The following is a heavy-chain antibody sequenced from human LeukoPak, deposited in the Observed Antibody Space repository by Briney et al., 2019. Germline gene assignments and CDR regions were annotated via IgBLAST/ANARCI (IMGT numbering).Heavy chain of an antibody. J-gene: IGHJ4*02. CDR1: GFTFSSYE. D-gene: IGHD5-18*01. V-gene: IGHV3-48*03. CDR2: ISSSGSTI. Sequence: GGSLRLSCAASGFTFSSYEMNWVRQAPGKGLEWVSYISSSGSTIYYADSVKGRFTISRDNAKNSLYLRMNSLRAEDTAVYYCAREGKQLWLRAPFDYWGQGTLVTVSS. CDR3: AREGKQLWLRAPFDY.